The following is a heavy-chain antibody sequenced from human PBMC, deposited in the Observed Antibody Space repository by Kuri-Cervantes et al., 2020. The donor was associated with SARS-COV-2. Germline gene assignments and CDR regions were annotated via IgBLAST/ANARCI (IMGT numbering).Heavy chain of an antibody. CDR3: ARDASRGAVAGFDY. CDR1: GFTFSSYG. D-gene: IGHD6-19*01. Sequence: GESLKISCAASGFTFSSYGMHWVRQAPGKGLEWVSNIGPSGTTKYYADSVKGRFTISRDNAKNSLYLQMSSLRAEDTAVYYCARDASRGAVAGFDYWGQGTLVTVSS. V-gene: IGHV3-48*04. CDR2: IGPSGTTK. J-gene: IGHJ4*02.